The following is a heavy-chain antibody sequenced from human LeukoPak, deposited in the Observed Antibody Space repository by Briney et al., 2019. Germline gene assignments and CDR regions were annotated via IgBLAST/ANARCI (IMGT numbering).Heavy chain of an antibody. J-gene: IGHJ6*02. CDR2: IYYSGST. V-gene: IGHV4-59*01. D-gene: IGHD3-3*01. CDR1: GGSISSYY. CDR3: ARRVHYDFFVDV. Sequence: SETLSLTCTVSGGSISSYYWSWIRQPPGKGLEWIGYIYYSGSTNYNPSLKSRVTISVDTSKNQFSLKLSSVTAADTAVYYCARRVHYDFFVDVWGQGTTVTVSS.